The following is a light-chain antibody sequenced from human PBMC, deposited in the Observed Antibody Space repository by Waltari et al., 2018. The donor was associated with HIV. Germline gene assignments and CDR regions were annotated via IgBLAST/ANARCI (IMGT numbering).Light chain of an antibody. CDR3: QQYYSAPFT. J-gene: IGKJ3*01. V-gene: IGKV4-1*01. Sequence: DIVMTQSPDSLAVSLGERATINCKSSQSVLYSSNNKNYLAWYQQKAGQPPKLLIYWASTRESGVPDRFSGSGSGTDFTLTISSLQAEDVGVYYCQQYYSAPFTFGPGTKVDIK. CDR1: QSVLYSSNNKNY. CDR2: WAS.